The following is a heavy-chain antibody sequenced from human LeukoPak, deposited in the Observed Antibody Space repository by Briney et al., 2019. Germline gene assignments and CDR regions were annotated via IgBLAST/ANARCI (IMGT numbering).Heavy chain of an antibody. CDR1: GGSFSGYY. CDR2: INHSGST. V-gene: IGHV4-34*01. Sequence: PSETLSLTCAVYGGSFSGYYWSWIRQPPGKGLEWIGEINHSGSTNYNPSLKSRVTISVDTSKNQFSLRLTSVTAADTAVYYCVRTNPWDLTYYFDYWGQGTLVTVSS. J-gene: IGHJ4*02. CDR3: VRTNPWDLTYYFDY. D-gene: IGHD1-14*01.